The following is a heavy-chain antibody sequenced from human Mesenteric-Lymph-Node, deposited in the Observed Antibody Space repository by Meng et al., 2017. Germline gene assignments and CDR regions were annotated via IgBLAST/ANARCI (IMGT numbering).Heavy chain of an antibody. V-gene: IGHV3-30*04. CDR3: ARAEGIAVAGTVLGFFDY. CDR1: GFTFSSYA. CDR2: ISYDGSNK. Sequence: GESLKISCAASGFTFSSYAMHWVRQAPGKGLEWVAVISYDGSNKYYADSVKGRFTISRDNSKNTLYLQVNSLRAEDTAVYYCARAEGIAVAGTVLGFFDYWGQGTLVTVSS. J-gene: IGHJ4*02. D-gene: IGHD6-19*01.